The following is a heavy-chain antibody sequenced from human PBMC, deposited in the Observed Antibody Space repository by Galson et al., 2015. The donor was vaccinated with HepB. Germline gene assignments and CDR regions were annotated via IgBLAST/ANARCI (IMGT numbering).Heavy chain of an antibody. CDR3: TRHDMITFGGVIAYDYYYGMDV. J-gene: IGHJ6*02. CDR2: IRSKTNNYAT. D-gene: IGHD3-16*02. CDR1: GFIFSGSA. Sequence: SLRLSCAASGFIFSGSAIHWVRQASGKGLEWVGRIRSKTNNYATAYAASVKGWFTISRDDSKNTAYVQMNSLKTEDTAVYYCTRHDMITFGGVIAYDYYYGMDVWGQGTTVTVSS. V-gene: IGHV3-73*01.